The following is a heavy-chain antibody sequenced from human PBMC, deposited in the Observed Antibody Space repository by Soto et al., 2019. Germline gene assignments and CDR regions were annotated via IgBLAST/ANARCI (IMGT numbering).Heavy chain of an antibody. J-gene: IGHJ6*02. D-gene: IGHD5-18*01. CDR3: ARDHSYGYPYYYYYYGMDV. V-gene: IGHV1-18*04. CDR1: GYTFTSYG. CDR2: ISAYNGNT. Sequence: ASVKVSCKASGYTFTSYGISWVRQAPGQGLEWMGWISAYNGNTNYAQKLQGRVTMTTDTSTSTAYMELRSLRSDDTAVYYCARDHSYGYPYYYYYYGMDVWGQGTPVTVS.